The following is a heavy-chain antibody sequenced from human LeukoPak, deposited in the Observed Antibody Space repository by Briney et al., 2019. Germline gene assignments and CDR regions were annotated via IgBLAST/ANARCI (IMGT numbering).Heavy chain of an antibody. CDR2: INPNSGGT. CDR1: GYTFTVYY. V-gene: IGHV1-2*02. D-gene: IGHD2-2*02. CDR3: ARDIVVVPAAIPETYYYYYMDV. Sequence: ASVTVSFKASGYTFTVYYMHWVRQAPGQGRGWMGWINPNSGGTNYAQKFQGRVTMTRDTSISTAYMELSRLRSDDTAVYYCARDIVVVPAAIPETYYYYYMDVWGKGTTVTVSS. J-gene: IGHJ6*03.